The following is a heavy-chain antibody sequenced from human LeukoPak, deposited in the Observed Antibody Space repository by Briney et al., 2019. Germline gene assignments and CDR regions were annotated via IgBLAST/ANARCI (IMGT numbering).Heavy chain of an antibody. Sequence: ASVKVSCKASGGTFSSYAINWVRQATGQGLEWMGWMNPNSGNTGYAQKFQGRVTMTRNTSISTAYMELSSLRSEDTAVYYCARGPRYYYDSSGYYRPKYFQHWGQGTLVTVSS. D-gene: IGHD3-22*01. J-gene: IGHJ1*01. CDR1: GGTFSSYA. CDR2: MNPNSGNT. V-gene: IGHV1-8*02. CDR3: ARGPRYYYDSSGYYRPKYFQH.